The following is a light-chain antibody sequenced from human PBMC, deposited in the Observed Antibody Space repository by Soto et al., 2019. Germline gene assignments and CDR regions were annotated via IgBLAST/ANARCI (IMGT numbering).Light chain of an antibody. V-gene: IGKV3-11*02. CDR2: DAS. CDR1: QSVSSY. J-gene: IGKJ4*01. CDR3: QQRSVCPST. Sequence: EIVLTQSPATLSLSPGERAALSCRASQSVSSYLAWYQQKPGQAPRLLIYDASERTPRSPARITGSGSGRGFTLTISSLEPEDFAVYLCQQRSVCPSTFGGGTKVEI.